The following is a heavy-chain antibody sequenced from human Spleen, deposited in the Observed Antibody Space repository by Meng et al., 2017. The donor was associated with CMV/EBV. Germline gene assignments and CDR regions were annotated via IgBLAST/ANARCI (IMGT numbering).Heavy chain of an antibody. CDR3: AKDLGGPAAAGTHNYYYYGMNV. CDR1: GFTFDDYA. J-gene: IGHJ6*02. CDR2: ISWDGGST. Sequence: GESLKISCAASGFTFDDYAMHWVRQAPGKGLEWVSLISWDGGSTYYADSVKGRFTISRDNSKNSLYLQMNSLRAEDTALYYCAKDLGGPAAAGTHNYYYYGMNVWGQGTTVTVSS. D-gene: IGHD6-13*01. V-gene: IGHV3-43D*03.